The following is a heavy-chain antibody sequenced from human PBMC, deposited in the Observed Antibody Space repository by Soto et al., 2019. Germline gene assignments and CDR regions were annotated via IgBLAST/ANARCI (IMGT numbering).Heavy chain of an antibody. CDR2: ISYDGSKK. V-gene: IGHV3-30-3*01. CDR3: VRDKLNIVVGLGGMDV. CDR1: GFTFSSYA. Sequence: QVQLVESGGGVVQPGRSLRLSCAASGFTFSSYAMHWVRQAPGKGLEWVAVISYDGSKKYYADSVKGRFTMSRDNSENTLYLQMNSLRAEDTAVYYCVRDKLNIVVGLGGMDVWGQGTTVTVSS. J-gene: IGHJ6*02. D-gene: IGHD3-22*01.